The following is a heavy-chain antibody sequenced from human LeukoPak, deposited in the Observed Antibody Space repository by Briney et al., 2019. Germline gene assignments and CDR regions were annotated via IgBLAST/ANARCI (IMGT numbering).Heavy chain of an antibody. V-gene: IGHV3-11*06. CDR3: ARNSRDTMVRGVMDV. CDR2: ISSSSSYT. D-gene: IGHD3-10*01. Sequence: GGSLRLSCAASGFTFSDYYMSWIRQAPGKGLEWVSYISSSSSYTNYADSVKGRFTISRDNAKNSLYLQMNSLRAEDTAVYYCARNSRDTMVRGVMDVWGKGTTVTVSS. CDR1: GFTFSDYY. J-gene: IGHJ6*04.